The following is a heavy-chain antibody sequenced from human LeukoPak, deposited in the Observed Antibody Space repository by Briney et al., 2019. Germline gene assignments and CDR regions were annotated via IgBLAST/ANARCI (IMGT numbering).Heavy chain of an antibody. CDR2: IWYDGSNK. D-gene: IGHD1-26*01. CDR3: ARDGSGSYHYYYYGMDV. J-gene: IGHJ6*02. Sequence: HPGRSLRLSCAASGFTFSSYGMHWVRQAPGKGLEWVAVIWYDGSNKYYADSVKGRFTISRDNSKNTLYLQMNSLRAEDTAVYYCARDGSGSYHYYYYGMDVWGQGTTVTVSS. V-gene: IGHV3-33*01. CDR1: GFTFSSYG.